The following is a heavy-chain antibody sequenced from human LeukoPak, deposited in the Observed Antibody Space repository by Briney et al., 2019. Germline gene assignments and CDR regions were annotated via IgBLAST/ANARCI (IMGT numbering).Heavy chain of an antibody. D-gene: IGHD1-14*01. J-gene: IGHJ5*02. V-gene: IGHV3-30*01. CDR2: ISYDGSNK. CDR1: GFTFSSYV. CDR3: ARDYNRGIPSSGWFDP. Sequence: GGSLRLSCAASGFTFSSYVMHWVRQAPGKGLEWVAVISYDGSNKYYADSVKGRFTISRDNSKNTLYLQMNSLRAEDTAVYYCARDYNRGIPSSGWFDPWGQGTLVTVSS.